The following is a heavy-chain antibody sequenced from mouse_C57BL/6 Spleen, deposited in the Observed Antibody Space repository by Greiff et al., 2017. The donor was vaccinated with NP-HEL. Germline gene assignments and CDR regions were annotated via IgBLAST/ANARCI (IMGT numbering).Heavy chain of an antibody. D-gene: IGHD1-1*01. CDR1: GYTFTSYG. Sequence: VQLQQSGAELARPGASVKLSCKASGYTFTSYGISWVKQRTGQGLEWIGEIYPRSGNTYYNEKFKGKATLTADQSSSTAYMELRSLTSEDSAVYVCARGPILLRGDYFDDWGQGTTLTVSS. V-gene: IGHV1-81*01. CDR2: IYPRSGNT. CDR3: ARGPILLRGDYFDD. J-gene: IGHJ2*01.